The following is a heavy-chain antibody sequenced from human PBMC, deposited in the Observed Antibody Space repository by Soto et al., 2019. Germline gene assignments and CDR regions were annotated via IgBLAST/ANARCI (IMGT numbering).Heavy chain of an antibody. CDR3: ARGNHYYGMDV. V-gene: IGHV4-34*01. Sequence: QVQLPQWGAGLLKPSETLSLTCAVYGGSFTDYYWTWIRQPPGKGLEWIGEISHSGATNYNPSLKSRVTISEDTSKNQVSLKVTSVTAADTAVFYCARGNHYYGMDVWGQGTTVTVSS. J-gene: IGHJ6*02. CDR1: GGSFTDYY. CDR2: ISHSGAT.